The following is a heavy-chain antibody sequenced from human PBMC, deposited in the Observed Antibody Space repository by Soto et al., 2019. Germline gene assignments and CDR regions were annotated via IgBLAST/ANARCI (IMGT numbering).Heavy chain of an antibody. V-gene: IGHV4-34*01. Sequence: QVQLQQWGAGLLKPSETLSLTCAVYGGSFSGYYWSWIRQPPGKGLGWIGEINHSGSTNYNPSLKSRVTISVDTSKNQFSLKLSSVTAADTAVYYCARHPRWGRYCSGGSCSRTNNFDYWGQGTLVTVSS. CDR3: ARHPRWGRYCSGGSCSRTNNFDY. D-gene: IGHD2-15*01. CDR1: GGSFSGYY. CDR2: INHSGST. J-gene: IGHJ4*02.